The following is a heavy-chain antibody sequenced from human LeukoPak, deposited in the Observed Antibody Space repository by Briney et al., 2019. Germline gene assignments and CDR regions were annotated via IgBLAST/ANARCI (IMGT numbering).Heavy chain of an antibody. CDR2: INWNGGST. Sequence: GGSLRLSCAASGFTFDDYGMSWVRQAPGKGLEWVSGINWNGGSTGYADSVKGRFTISRDNAKNSLYLQMNSLRAEDTALYYCARHLGYCSSTSCYGVDCWGQGTLVTVSS. CDR3: ARHLGYCSSTSCYGVDC. J-gene: IGHJ4*02. V-gene: IGHV3-20*04. CDR1: GFTFDDYG. D-gene: IGHD2-2*01.